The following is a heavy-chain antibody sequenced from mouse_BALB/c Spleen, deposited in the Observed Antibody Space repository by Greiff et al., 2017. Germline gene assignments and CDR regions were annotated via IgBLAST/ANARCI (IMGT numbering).Heavy chain of an antibody. Sequence: EVHLVESGGGLVQPGGSLKLSCAASGFTFSSYGMSWVRQTPDKRLELVATINSNGGSTYYPDSVKGRFTISRDNAKNTLYLQMSSLKSEDTAMYYCARDGDWSLYYFDYWGQGTTLTVSS. J-gene: IGHJ2*01. D-gene: IGHD3-3*01. CDR1: GFTFSSYG. CDR3: ARDGDWSLYYFDY. CDR2: INSNGGST. V-gene: IGHV5-6-3*01.